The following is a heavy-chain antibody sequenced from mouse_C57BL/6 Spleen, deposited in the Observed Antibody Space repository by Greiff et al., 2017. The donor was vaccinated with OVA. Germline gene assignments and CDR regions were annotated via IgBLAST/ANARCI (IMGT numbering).Heavy chain of an antibody. CDR2: INPNYGTT. CDR3: ARRFITTVVGDYYAMDY. V-gene: IGHV1-39*01. Sequence: EVKVVESGPELVKPGASVKISCKASGYSFTDYNMNWVKQSNGKSLEWIGVINPNYGTTSYNQKFKGKATLTVDQSSSTAYMQLNSLTSEDSAVYYCARRFITTVVGDYYAMDYWGQGTSVTVSS. CDR1: GYSFTDYN. J-gene: IGHJ4*01. D-gene: IGHD1-1*01.